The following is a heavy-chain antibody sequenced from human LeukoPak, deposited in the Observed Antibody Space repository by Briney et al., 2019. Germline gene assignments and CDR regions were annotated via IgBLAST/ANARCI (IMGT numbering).Heavy chain of an antibody. Sequence: GGSLRLSCAASGFTFSSYAMSWVRQAPGKGLEWVSVISGSGGRTYYADSVKGRFTISRDNSKSTVDLQMNSLRAEDTAVYYCARDHGAVTGFDYWGQGTLVTVSS. V-gene: IGHV3-23*01. CDR2: ISGSGGRT. CDR3: ARDHGAVTGFDY. J-gene: IGHJ4*02. CDR1: GFTFSSYA. D-gene: IGHD6-19*01.